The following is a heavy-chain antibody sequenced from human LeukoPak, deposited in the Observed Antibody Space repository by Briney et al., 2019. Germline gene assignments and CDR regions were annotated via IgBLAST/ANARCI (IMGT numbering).Heavy chain of an antibody. V-gene: IGHV1-46*01. CDR1: GYTFTSYY. J-gene: IGHJ4*02. Sequence: ASVKVSCKASGYTFTSYYMHWVRQAPGQGLEWMGIINPSGGSTSYAQKFQGRVTMTRDTSTSTVYMELSSLRAEDTAVYYCARDREHYDSSGYSSLFDYWGQGTLVTVSS. CDR2: INPSGGST. CDR3: ARDREHYDSSGYSSLFDY. D-gene: IGHD3-22*01.